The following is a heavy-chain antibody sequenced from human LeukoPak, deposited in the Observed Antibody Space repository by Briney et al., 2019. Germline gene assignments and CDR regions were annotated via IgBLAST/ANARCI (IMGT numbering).Heavy chain of an antibody. CDR3: TRDTTHYDILTGHQTHFDH. D-gene: IGHD3-9*01. Sequence: PGGSLRLSCAASGFTFSSYWMNWVRQAPGKGLEWVSPISSSSSYIYYADSVKGRFTISRDNAKNSLYLQMNSLRAEDTAVYYCTRDTTHYDILTGHQTHFDHWGQGTLVTVSS. V-gene: IGHV3-21*01. CDR2: ISSSSSYI. J-gene: IGHJ4*02. CDR1: GFTFSSYW.